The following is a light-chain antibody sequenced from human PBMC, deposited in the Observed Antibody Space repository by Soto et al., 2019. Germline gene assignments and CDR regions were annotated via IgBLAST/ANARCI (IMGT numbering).Light chain of an antibody. CDR3: QQRSNWPT. Sequence: EIVLTQSPGTLSLYPGESATLSCRASQSVTSNYIAWYQQKPGQAPRLLIYRASTRATGIPDRFSGSGSGTDFTLTISRLEPEDFAAYYCQQRSNWPTFGQGTRLEIK. CDR2: RAS. J-gene: IGKJ5*01. V-gene: IGKV3D-20*02. CDR1: QSVTSNY.